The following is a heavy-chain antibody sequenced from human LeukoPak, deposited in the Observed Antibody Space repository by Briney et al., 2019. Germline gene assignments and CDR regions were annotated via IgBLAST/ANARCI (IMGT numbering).Heavy chain of an antibody. J-gene: IGHJ5*02. V-gene: IGHV1-18*04. CDR1: GYTFTSYG. Sequence: ASVKVSCKASGYTFTSYGISWVRQAPGQGLEWMGWISAYNGNTNYAQKLQGRATMTTDTSTSTAYMELRSLRSDDTAVYYCARKTDSWFGELFWFDPWGQGTLVTVSS. CDR2: ISAYNGNT. CDR3: ARKTDSWFGELFWFDP. D-gene: IGHD3-10*01.